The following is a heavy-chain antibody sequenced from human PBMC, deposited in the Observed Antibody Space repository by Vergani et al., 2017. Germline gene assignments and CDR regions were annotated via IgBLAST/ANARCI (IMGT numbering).Heavy chain of an antibody. J-gene: IGHJ6*02. Sequence: EVQLVESGGGLVQPGGSLRLSCAASGFTFSSFAMTWVRQAPGKGLEWVSFITGSGVSTYYADSVKGQFTISRDNFKNTLYLQMNSLRAEDTAVYYCAKVDIVVSYAMDVWGQGTTVTVSS. D-gene: IGHD2-2*03. CDR1: GFTFSSFA. V-gene: IGHV3-23*04. CDR2: ITGSGVST. CDR3: AKVDIVVSYAMDV.